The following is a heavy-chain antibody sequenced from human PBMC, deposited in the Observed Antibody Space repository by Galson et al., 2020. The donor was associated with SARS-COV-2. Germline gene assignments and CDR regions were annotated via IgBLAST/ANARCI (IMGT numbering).Heavy chain of an antibody. CDR2: IYPGDSDT. Sequence: KIGESLKISCKGSGYSFTSYWIGWVRQMPGKGLEWMGIIYPGDSDTRYSPSFQGQVTISADKSISTAYLQWSSLKASDTAMYYCARQRTYYYDSKWLDYWGQGTLVTVSS. V-gene: IGHV5-51*01. CDR1: GYSFTSYW. J-gene: IGHJ4*02. CDR3: ARQRTYYYDSKWLDY. D-gene: IGHD3-22*01.